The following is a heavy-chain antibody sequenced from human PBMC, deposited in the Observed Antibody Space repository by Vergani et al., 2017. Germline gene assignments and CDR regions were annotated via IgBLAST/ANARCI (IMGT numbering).Heavy chain of an antibody. CDR1: GYTFTSYG. Sequence: QVQLVQSGAEVKKPGASVKVSCKASGYTFTSYGISWVRQAPGQGLEWMGWISAYNGNTNYAQKLQGRVTMTTDTSTSTAYMELRSLRSEDTAVYYCARSVGAQKNYYYYYGMDVWGQGTTVTVSS. CDR2: ISAYNGNT. V-gene: IGHV1-18*01. J-gene: IGHJ6*02. D-gene: IGHD3-10*01. CDR3: ARSVGAQKNYYYYYGMDV.